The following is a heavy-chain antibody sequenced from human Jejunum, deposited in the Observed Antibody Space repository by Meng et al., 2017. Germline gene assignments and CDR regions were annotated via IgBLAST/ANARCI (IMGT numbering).Heavy chain of an antibody. CDR2: IYGNDDK. CDR3: AHRERSTFDY. D-gene: IGHD2-2*01. CDR1: GFSLTTGGVA. Sequence: SGPTLVKPTQTLTLTCTFSGFSLTTGGVAVGWNRQPPGKALVWVALIYGNDDKRYSPSLKSRPTITKDTSKNQVVLTMTNMDPVDTATYYCAHRERSTFDYWGQGTLVTVSS. J-gene: IGHJ4*02. V-gene: IGHV2-5*01.